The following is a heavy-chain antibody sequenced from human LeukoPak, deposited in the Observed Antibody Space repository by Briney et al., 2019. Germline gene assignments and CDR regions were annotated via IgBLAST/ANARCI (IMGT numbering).Heavy chain of an antibody. J-gene: IGHJ4*02. CDR3: ARDPTNKWKLPLYYLDY. CDR1: GYSFDSYV. V-gene: IGHV1-3*01. CDR2: INAGNGDT. D-gene: IGHD1-20*01. Sequence: ASVKVSCKASGYSFDSYVMHWVRQAPGQRPEWMGWINAGNGDTKFSRKFQGRLIITRDTSATTAYMELSSLRSADTAVYYCARDPTNKWKLPLYYLDYWGRGTLVTVSS.